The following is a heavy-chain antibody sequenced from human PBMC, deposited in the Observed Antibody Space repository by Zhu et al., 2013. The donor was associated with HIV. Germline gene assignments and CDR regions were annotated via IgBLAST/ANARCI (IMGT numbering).Heavy chain of an antibody. Sequence: QVQLVQSGAEVKKPGSSVKVSCKASGGTFSSYAISWVRQAPGQGLEWMGGIIPIFGTANYAQKFQGRVTITADKSTSTAYMELSSLRSEDTAVYYCARDRATTVTTDYYYYGMDVWGQGTTVTVSS. V-gene: IGHV1-69*14. D-gene: IGHD4-17*01. J-gene: IGHJ6*02. CDR2: IIPIFGTA. CDR1: GGTFSSYA. CDR3: ARDRATTVTTDYYYYGMDV.